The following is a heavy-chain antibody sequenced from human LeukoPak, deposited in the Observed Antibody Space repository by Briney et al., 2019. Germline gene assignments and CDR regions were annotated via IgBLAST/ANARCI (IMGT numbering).Heavy chain of an antibody. J-gene: IGHJ4*02. CDR2: IYTSGST. D-gene: IGHD2-15*01. CDR1: GGSISSYY. V-gene: IGHV4-4*07. CDR3: ARGVPVGSGPPEYFDY. Sequence: SETLSLTCTVSGGSISSYYWSWIRQPAGKGLEWIGRIYTSGSTNYNPSLKSRVTMSVDTSKNQFSLKLSSVTAADTAVYYCARGVPVGSGPPEYFDYWGQGTLVTVSS.